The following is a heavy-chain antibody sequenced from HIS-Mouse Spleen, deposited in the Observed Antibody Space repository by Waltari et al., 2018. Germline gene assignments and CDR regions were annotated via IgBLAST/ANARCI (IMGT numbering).Heavy chain of an antibody. CDR2: ISYDGSNK. J-gene: IGHJ4*02. CDR3: AKDKHHAFDY. V-gene: IGHV3-30*18. CDR1: GFTFSSYG. Sequence: QVQLVESGGAVVQPGRSLSLSCAASGFTFSSYGMHGVRQAPGKGLEWVAVISYDGSNKYYADSVKGRFTISRDNSKNTLYLQMNSLRAEDTAVYYCAKDKHHAFDYWGQGTLVTVSS.